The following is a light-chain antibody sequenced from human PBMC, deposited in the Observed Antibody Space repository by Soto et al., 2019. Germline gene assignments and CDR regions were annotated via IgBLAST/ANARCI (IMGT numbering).Light chain of an antibody. V-gene: IGLV1-40*01. CDR1: SSNIGTHYD. J-gene: IGLJ2*01. CDR3: QSYDTSLSAWV. CDR2: GNS. Sequence: QSVLTQPPSVSGAPGQRVSISCIGSSSNIGTHYDVHWYQQLPGTAPKLLIYGNSNRPSGVPDRFSGSKSGTSASLAITGLQAEDEADYYCQSYDTSLSAWVFGGGTKLTVL.